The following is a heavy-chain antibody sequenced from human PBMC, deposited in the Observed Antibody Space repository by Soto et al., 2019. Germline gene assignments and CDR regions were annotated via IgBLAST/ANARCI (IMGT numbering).Heavy chain of an antibody. D-gene: IGHD6-6*01. J-gene: IGHJ4*02. CDR3: ASSIAVRSSHIEH. CDR1: AGSMIGYY. CDR2: VYYTAST. V-gene: IGHV4-59*07. Sequence: SDSLSHPCHFSAGSMIGYYCSWIRQAPGKGLEWIGYVYYTASTTYNPSLQSRVTISVETSNKQFSLSLRPATAADTAVYFCASSIAVRSSHIEHWGQGIRVKVSS.